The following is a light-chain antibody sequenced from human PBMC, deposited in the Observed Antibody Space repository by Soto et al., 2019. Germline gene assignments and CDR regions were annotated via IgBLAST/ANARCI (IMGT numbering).Light chain of an antibody. CDR2: RTS. J-gene: IGKJ5*01. V-gene: IGKV3-15*01. CDR1: QSISSN. CDR3: QQCDDP. Sequence: EIVMTQSPATLSVSPGERATLSCRASQSISSNLAWYQQKPGQAPRLLMFRTSSRATGFPARFSGSGSGTEFNLTISSLQSEDIVTYSCQQCDDPFGQGTRLEIK.